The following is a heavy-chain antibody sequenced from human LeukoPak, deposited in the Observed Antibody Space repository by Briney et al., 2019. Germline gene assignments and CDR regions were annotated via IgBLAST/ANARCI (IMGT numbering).Heavy chain of an antibody. V-gene: IGHV1-69*04. Sequence: SVKVSCKASGGTFSSYAISWVRQAPGQGLEWMGRIIPILGIANYAQKFQGRVTITADKSTSTAYMELSSLRSEDTAVYYCASPLRYSGSYQSVDYWGQGTLVTVSS. CDR1: GGTFSSYA. J-gene: IGHJ4*02. CDR3: ASPLRYSGSYQSVDY. CDR2: IIPILGIA. D-gene: IGHD1-26*01.